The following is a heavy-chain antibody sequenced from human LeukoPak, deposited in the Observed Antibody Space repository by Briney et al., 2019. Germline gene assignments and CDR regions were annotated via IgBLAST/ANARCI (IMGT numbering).Heavy chain of an antibody. CDR3: ARDRDLGAVAGTFDP. CDR1: GYIFTRFG. Sequence: ASVTASCKTSGYIFTRFGISWVRQAPGQGLEWMGWISGYDGHTKYAQKLQGRVTLTTDTSTSTAYMDLRSLGSDDTAVYFCARDRDLGAVAGTFDPWGQGTLVTVSS. CDR2: ISGYDGHT. V-gene: IGHV1-18*01. J-gene: IGHJ5*02. D-gene: IGHD6-19*01.